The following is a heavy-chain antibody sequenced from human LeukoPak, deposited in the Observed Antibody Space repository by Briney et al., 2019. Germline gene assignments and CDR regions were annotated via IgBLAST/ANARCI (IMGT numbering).Heavy chain of an antibody. CDR3: ARATGGSYYDADYYYGLDV. V-gene: IGHV3-30*04. D-gene: IGHD1-26*01. CDR2: IAYDGINN. J-gene: IGHJ6*02. CDR1: GFTFNNYA. Sequence: GGSLRLSCAASGFTFNNYAMHWVRQAPGKGLEWVAIIAYDGINNYYTGSVKGRFTISRDNSKSTLYLQMDSLRPEDSAVYYCARATGGSYYDADYYYGLDVWGQGTTVTVS.